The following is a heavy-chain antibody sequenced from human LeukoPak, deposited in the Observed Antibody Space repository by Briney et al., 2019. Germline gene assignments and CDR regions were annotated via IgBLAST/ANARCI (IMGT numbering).Heavy chain of an antibody. CDR3: ARDLDGSSGCDY. CDR1: GYTFTDYF. Sequence: ASVKVSCKASGYTFTDYFMHWVRQAPGQGLEWMGWINPNSGGTNYAQKFQGRVTVTRDTSISTAYIELSRLRYDDTAAYYCARDLDGSSGCDYWGQGTLVTVSS. V-gene: IGHV1-2*02. D-gene: IGHD6-13*01. J-gene: IGHJ4*02. CDR2: INPNSGGT.